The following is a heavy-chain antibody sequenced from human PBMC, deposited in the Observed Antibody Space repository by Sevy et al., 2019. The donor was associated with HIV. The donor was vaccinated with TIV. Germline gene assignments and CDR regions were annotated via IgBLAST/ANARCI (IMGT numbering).Heavy chain of an antibody. CDR2: ISGSGGTK. D-gene: IGHD3-9*01. Sequence: GGCLRLSCAASGFTFNIYAMSWVRQAPGKGLEWVSRISGSGGTKYYADSVKGRFTTSRDNSQNTLYLEMNSLRAEDTAVYYCSKDIDILTGYYFDYWGQGTLVTVSS. J-gene: IGHJ4*02. CDR1: GFTFNIYA. V-gene: IGHV3-23*01. CDR3: SKDIDILTGYYFDY.